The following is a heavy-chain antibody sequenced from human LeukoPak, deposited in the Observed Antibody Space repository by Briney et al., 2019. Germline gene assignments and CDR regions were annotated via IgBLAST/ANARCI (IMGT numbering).Heavy chain of an antibody. V-gene: IGHV3-7*01. D-gene: IGHD4-17*01. Sequence: PGGSLRLSCATSGFTFSVYWMSWVRQGPGKGLEWVANIDGRGSEEYYVDSVKGRFTISRDNAKNSLFLQMNSLTAEDTAIYYCATDDYGPAGYGGQGTLVTVSS. CDR3: ATDDYGPAGY. CDR1: GFTFSVYW. CDR2: IDGRGSEE. J-gene: IGHJ4*02.